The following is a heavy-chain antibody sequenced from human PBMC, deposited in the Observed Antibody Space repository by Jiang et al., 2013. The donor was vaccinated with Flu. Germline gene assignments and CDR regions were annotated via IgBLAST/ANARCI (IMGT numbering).Heavy chain of an antibody. D-gene: IGHD3-3*01. V-gene: IGHV1-2*02. CDR3: ARPEILSSYDFWSGYYPHYYYGMDV. CDR2: INPNSGGT. CDR1: GYTFTGYY. J-gene: IGHJ6*02. Sequence: KASGYTFTGYYMHWVRQAPGQGLEWMGWINPNSGGTNYAQKFQGRVTMTRDTSISTAYMELSRLRSDDTAVYYCARPEILSSYDFWSGYYPHYYYGMDVWGQGTTVTVSS.